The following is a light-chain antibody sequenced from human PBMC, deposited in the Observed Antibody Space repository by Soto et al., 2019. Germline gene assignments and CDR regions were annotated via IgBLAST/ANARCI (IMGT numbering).Light chain of an antibody. V-gene: IGKV1-5*01. J-gene: IGKJ1*01. CDR3: QHYGGRWT. Sequence: DIQVTQSHTSLFASVGDRVTITCRASQSITNRLAWYQQKPGKAPKVLIYDASNLEYGVPSRFSGSGFGTEFILTISSLQPDDFATYWCQHYGGRWTSCQGTNVDIK. CDR2: DAS. CDR1: QSITNR.